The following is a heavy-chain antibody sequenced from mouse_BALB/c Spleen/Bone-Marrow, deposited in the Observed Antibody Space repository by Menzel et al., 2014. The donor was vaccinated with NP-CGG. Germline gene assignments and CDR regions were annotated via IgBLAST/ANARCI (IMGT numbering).Heavy chain of an antibody. CDR2: ISSLASSI. CDR3: VRRGNGIYAMDY. Sequence: EVKLVESGVGLVQPGGSRKLSCAASGFTFSEYGMAWVRQAPGKGPEWVAFISSLASSIYYADSVTGRFTLSRENAKNTLYLEMTSLRSEDTAMYFCVRRGNGIYAMDYWGQGTSVTVSS. J-gene: IGHJ4*01. CDR1: GFTFSEYG. V-gene: IGHV5-15*02.